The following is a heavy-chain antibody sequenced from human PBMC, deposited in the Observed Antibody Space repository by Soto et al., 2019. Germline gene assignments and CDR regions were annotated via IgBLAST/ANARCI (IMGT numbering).Heavy chain of an antibody. V-gene: IGHV3-13*04. CDR3: AREIFDADSTGWYFDY. CDR1: GFTFSSYD. J-gene: IGHJ4*02. Sequence: ETLSLSCAASGFTFSSYDFHWVRQASGKGLEWVSAIGAGADTYYPGSVKGRFTISRDNAKNSLYLQMNSLRAEDTAVYYCAREIFDADSTGWYFDYWGQGTLVTVSS. D-gene: IGHD6-19*01. CDR2: IGAGADT.